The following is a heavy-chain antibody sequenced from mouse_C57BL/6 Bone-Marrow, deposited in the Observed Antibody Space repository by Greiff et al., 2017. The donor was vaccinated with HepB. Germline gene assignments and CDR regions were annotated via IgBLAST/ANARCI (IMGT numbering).Heavy chain of an antibody. D-gene: IGHD2-3*01. CDR1: GYTFTSYW. CDR2: IDPNRGGT. Sequence: QVQLQQPGAELVKPGASVKLSCKASGYTFTSYWMHWVKQRPGRGLEWIGRIDPNRGGTKYNEKFKSKATMTVDKPSSTAYMQLSSLTSEDSAVYYCARPYDHWGFAYWGQGTLVTVSA. J-gene: IGHJ3*01. CDR3: ARPYDHWGFAY. V-gene: IGHV1-72*01.